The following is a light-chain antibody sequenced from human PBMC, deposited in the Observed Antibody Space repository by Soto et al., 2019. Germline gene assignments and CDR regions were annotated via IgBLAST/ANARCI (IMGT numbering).Light chain of an antibody. Sequence: QSALTQPRSVSGSPGQSVTISCTGTSSDVGGYNYVSWYQQHPGKAPKLMIYDVSKRPSGVPDRFSGSNSGNTASLTISGLQDEDEADYYCCSYAGSYTYVFGTGTKLTVL. V-gene: IGLV2-11*01. CDR2: DVS. CDR1: SSDVGGYNY. J-gene: IGLJ1*01. CDR3: CSYAGSYTYV.